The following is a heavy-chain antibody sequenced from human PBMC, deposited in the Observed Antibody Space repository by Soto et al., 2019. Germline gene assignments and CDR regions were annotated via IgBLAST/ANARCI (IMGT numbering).Heavy chain of an antibody. Sequence: SVKVSCKASGGTFSSYAISWVRQAPGQGLEWMGGIIPIFGTANYAQKFQGRVTITADESTSTAYMELSSLRSEDTAVYYCARNSYCSGGSCYEYNWFDPWGQGTLVTV. CDR3: ARNSYCSGGSCYEYNWFDP. J-gene: IGHJ5*02. CDR1: GGTFSSYA. D-gene: IGHD2-15*01. V-gene: IGHV1-69*13. CDR2: IIPIFGTA.